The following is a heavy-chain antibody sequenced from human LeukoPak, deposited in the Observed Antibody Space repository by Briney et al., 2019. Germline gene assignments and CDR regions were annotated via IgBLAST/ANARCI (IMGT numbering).Heavy chain of an antibody. V-gene: IGHV5-10-1*01. J-gene: IGHJ4*02. CDR3: ASSGQQQLVY. Sequence: GESLKISCKGSGYSFTSYWIGWVRQMPGKGLEWMGRIDPSDSYTNYSPSFQGHVTISADKSISTAYLQWSSLKASDTAMYYCASSGQQQLVYWGQGTLVTVSS. CDR1: GYSFTSYW. CDR2: IDPSDSYT. D-gene: IGHD6-13*01.